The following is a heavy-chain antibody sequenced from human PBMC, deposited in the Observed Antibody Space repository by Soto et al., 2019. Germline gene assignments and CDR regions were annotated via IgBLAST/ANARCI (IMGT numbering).Heavy chain of an antibody. V-gene: IGHV1-18*01. Sequence: QVQLVQSGAEVKKPGASVKVSCKASGYSFTIYGISWVRQAPGQGLEWMGWISPDNGHTNYAQKLQGRVTMTTDTSTSTAYMELRSLRSDDPVVYFWARADIVVIPSAKDYSFYYYMDVWGKGTTVTVSS. J-gene: IGHJ6*03. D-gene: IGHD2-2*01. CDR2: ISPDNGHT. CDR1: GYSFTIYG. CDR3: ARADIVVIPSAKDYSFYYYMDV.